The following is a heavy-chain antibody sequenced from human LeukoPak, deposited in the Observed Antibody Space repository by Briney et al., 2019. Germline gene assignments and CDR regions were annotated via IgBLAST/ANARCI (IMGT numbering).Heavy chain of an antibody. D-gene: IGHD3-22*01. V-gene: IGHV4-59*01. CDR3: ARGIDSSGYYYVRAFDI. CDR1: GGSISSYY. Sequence: SETLSLTCTVSGGSISSYYWSWIRQPPGKGLEWIGYIYYSGSTNYNPSLKSRVTISVDTSKNQFSLKLSSVTAADTAVYYCARGIDSSGYYYVRAFDIWGQGTMVTVSS. CDR2: IYYSGST. J-gene: IGHJ3*02.